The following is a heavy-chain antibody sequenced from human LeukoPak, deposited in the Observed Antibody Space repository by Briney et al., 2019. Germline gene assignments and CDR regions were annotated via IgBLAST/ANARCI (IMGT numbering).Heavy chain of an antibody. CDR1: GGSISSYY. CDR2: VYYSGST. Sequence: SETLSLTCTVSGGSISSYYWSWIRQPPGKGLEWNGYVYYSGSTNYNPSLKSRVTISVDTSKNQFSLKLSSVTAADTAVYYCARHSEGALPDPPKNWCQGTLVTVSS. CDR3: ARHSEGALPDPPKN. J-gene: IGHJ4*02. V-gene: IGHV4-59*08. D-gene: IGHD1-26*01.